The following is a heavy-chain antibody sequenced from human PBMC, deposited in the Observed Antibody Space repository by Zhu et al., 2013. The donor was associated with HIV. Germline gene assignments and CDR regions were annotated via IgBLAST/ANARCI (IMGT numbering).Heavy chain of an antibody. D-gene: IGHD3-9*01. V-gene: IGHV4-30-4*01. CDR2: IDFSGST. CDR1: GGSISSGDYY. J-gene: IGHJ4*02. CDR3: ARAAYDILTDHWAFDY. Sequence: QVQLQESGPGLVKPSQTLSLTCTVSGGSISSGDYYWSWIRQSPGKGLEWIGYIDFSGSTYYNPSLKSRATISVDTSKNQFSLKLSSVTAADTAVYYCARAAYDILTDHWAFDYWGQGTLVTVSS.